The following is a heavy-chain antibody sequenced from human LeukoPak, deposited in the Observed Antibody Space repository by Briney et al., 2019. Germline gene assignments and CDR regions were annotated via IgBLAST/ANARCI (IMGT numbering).Heavy chain of an antibody. V-gene: IGHV1-2*02. J-gene: IGHJ1*01. CDR1: GITVTDYF. Sequence: ASVKVSCKASGITVTDYFIHWVRQAPGQGLEWMGWINPHNGGTNYAQKFQGRVTMTRDTSINTVYMELTRLTSDDTAVYYCARDGVGYYDSSGYYYFQHWGQGTLVTVSS. D-gene: IGHD3-22*01. CDR3: ARDGVGYYDSSGYYYFQH. CDR2: INPHNGGT.